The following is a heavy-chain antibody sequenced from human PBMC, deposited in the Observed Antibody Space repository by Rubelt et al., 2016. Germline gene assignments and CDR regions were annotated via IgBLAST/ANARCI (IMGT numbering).Heavy chain of an antibody. D-gene: IGHD3-3*02. J-gene: IGHJ4*02. Sequence: VQLVESGGGVVQPGRSLRLSCAASGFTFSSYGMHWVRQAPGKGLEWVGHIESNTYGGTTDYGPAVKGRFTVSRDDAKNMLFLQMNSLKTEDTALYFCTTKALTEVNGFDYWGQGTLVTVSS. CDR1: GFTFSSYG. CDR3: TTKALTEVNGFDY. V-gene: IGHV3-15*04. CDR2: IESNTYGGTT.